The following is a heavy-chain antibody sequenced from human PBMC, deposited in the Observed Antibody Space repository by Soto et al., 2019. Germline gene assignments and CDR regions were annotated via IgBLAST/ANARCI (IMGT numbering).Heavy chain of an antibody. Sequence: ASVKVSCKASGYTFTSYGISWVRQAPGQGLEWMGWISAYNGNTNYAQKLQGRVTMTTDTSTSTAYMELRSLRSDDTAVYYCASPRREGGYSTPRGYAFDIWGQGTMVTVSS. CDR2: ISAYNGNT. CDR3: ASPRREGGYSTPRGYAFDI. CDR1: GYTFTSYG. J-gene: IGHJ3*02. D-gene: IGHD6-13*01. V-gene: IGHV1-18*01.